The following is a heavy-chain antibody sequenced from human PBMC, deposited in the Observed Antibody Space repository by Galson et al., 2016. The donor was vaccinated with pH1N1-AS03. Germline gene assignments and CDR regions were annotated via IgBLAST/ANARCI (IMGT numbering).Heavy chain of an antibody. CDR2: IRSRTNYI. CDR3: ARGLPGDYGMDV. Sequence: SLRLSCAASGFTFNKYSMNWVCQAPGKGLEWVSSIRSRTNYIHDSDSVRGRFTISRDNAKNSLYLQMSSLRADDTAVYYCARGLPGDYGMDVWGQGTTVTVSS. D-gene: IGHD7-27*01. J-gene: IGHJ6*02. V-gene: IGHV3-21*01. CDR1: GFTFNKYS.